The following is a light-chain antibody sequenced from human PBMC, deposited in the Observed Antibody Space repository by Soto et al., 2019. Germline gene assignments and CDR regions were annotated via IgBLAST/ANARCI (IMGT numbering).Light chain of an antibody. CDR3: ISYAGIDILV. CDR1: SSDVGNYKY. V-gene: IGLV2-8*01. Sequence: QSALTQPASVSGSPGQSITISCTGTSSDVGNYKYVSWYQQHPGKAPKLIIYDVNKRPSGVPDRFSASKSGTTASLTVSGLQAEDEADYYCISYAGIDILVFGGGTKLTVL. CDR2: DVN. J-gene: IGLJ2*01.